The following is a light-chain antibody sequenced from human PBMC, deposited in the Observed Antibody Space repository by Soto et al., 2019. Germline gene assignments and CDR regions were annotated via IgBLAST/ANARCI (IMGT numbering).Light chain of an antibody. CDR2: AVS. J-gene: IGLJ1*01. CDR3: ISYTDRQSYL. Sequence: QCLLTQPACVYGSPGQSITISCSGTISDIGSYNHVAWYQQFPGKSPKLMIYAVSDRPPGVSDRFSGSKSGITASLTISGLQTEDEADYYRISYTDRQSYLFGTGTKVTVL. CDR1: ISDIGSYNH. V-gene: IGLV2-14*03.